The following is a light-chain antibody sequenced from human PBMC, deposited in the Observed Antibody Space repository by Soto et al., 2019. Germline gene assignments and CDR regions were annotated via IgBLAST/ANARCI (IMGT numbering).Light chain of an antibody. J-gene: IGKJ1*01. Sequence: ILMTQSPATVSVSPGERATLSCRASQNIYYNVAWYQHRPGQAPRLLIYRASTRAPGVPARFSGSVSGTEFTLTISSLQPEDFTDYSCLQYHNLWAVGQGTKVEI. CDR1: QNIYYN. V-gene: IGKV3-15*01. CDR3: LQYHNLWA. CDR2: RAS.